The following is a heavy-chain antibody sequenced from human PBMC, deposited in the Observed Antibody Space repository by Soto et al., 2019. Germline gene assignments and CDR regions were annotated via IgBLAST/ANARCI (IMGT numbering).Heavy chain of an antibody. Sequence: SETLSLTCAVSGYSISSGYYWGWIRQPPGKGLEWIGSIYHSGSTYYNPSLKSRVTISVDTSKNQFSLKLSSVTAADTAVYYCARVLRELLPSHSLPDYWGQGTLVTVS. J-gene: IGHJ4*02. CDR2: IYHSGST. CDR1: GYSISSGYY. CDR3: ARVLRELLPSHSLPDY. D-gene: IGHD1-26*01. V-gene: IGHV4-38-2*01.